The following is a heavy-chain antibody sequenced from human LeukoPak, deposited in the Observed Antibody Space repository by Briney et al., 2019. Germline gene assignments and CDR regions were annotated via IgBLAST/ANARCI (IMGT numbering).Heavy chain of an antibody. CDR2: ISYSGSI. J-gene: IGHJ2*01. Sequence: SETLSLTCTVSGGSISSYYWSWIRQPPGKGLEWIGYISYSGSINYNPSLKSRVTISVDTSKNQFSLKLSSVTAADTAVYYCARVYYSNSYDYWYFDLWGRGTLVTVSS. CDR3: ARVYYSNSYDYWYFDL. V-gene: IGHV4-59*01. CDR1: GGSISSYY. D-gene: IGHD6-13*01.